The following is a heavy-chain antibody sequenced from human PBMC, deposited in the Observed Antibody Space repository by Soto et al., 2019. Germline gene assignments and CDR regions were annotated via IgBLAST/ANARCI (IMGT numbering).Heavy chain of an antibody. Sequence: SETLSLTCTLCPSALSNYYWSSSRRPPAKGLEWIAYIYYGGTTRYNRSLRSRVNISVDLSKNQFSLKLSSVTAADTAVYSCARGSYYYDSSGYYNYWGQGTLVTVSS. D-gene: IGHD3-22*01. CDR1: PSALSNYY. V-gene: IGHV4-59*08. CDR3: ARGSYYYDSSGYYNY. J-gene: IGHJ4*02. CDR2: IYYGGTT.